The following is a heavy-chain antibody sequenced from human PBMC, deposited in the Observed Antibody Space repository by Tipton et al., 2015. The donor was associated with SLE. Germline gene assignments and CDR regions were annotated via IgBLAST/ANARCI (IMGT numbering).Heavy chain of an antibody. V-gene: IGHV4-39*07. D-gene: IGHD7-27*01. CDR3: GRITGDLGIDH. J-gene: IGHJ4*02. CDR2: IHHSGST. CDR1: GDSIRRSSYY. Sequence: LRLSCFVSGDSIRRSSYYWGWIRQPPGKGLEWIGSIHHSGSTYDNPSFQSRVTISVDTSKNQLSLNLNSVSAADTAVYFCGRITGDLGIDHWGQGTLVTVSS.